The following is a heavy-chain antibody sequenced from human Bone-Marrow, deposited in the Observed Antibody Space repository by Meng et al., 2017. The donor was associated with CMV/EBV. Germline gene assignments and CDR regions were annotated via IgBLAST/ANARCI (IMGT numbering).Heavy chain of an antibody. V-gene: IGHV3-74*01. Sequence: GESLKISCAVSGFTFSNAWMSWVRQAPGKGLVWVSHINSDGSSTSYADSVKGRFTISRDNTRNTLFLQMNSLRAEDTAVYYCVPGYYTGWFYWGQGTLVTVSS. D-gene: IGHD6-19*01. J-gene: IGHJ4*02. CDR3: VPGYYTGWFY. CDR1: GFTFSNAW. CDR2: INSDGSST.